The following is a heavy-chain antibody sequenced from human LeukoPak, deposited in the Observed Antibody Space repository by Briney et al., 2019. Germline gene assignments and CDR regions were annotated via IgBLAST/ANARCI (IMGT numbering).Heavy chain of an antibody. D-gene: IGHD2-21*01. J-gene: IGHJ6*02. V-gene: IGHV4-34*01. CDR2: INHSGST. CDR1: GFTFSSYE. CDR3: ARQPVATYYYYGMDV. Sequence: GSLRLSCAASGFTFSSYEMNWIRQPPGQGLEWIGEINHSGSTNYNQSLKSRVTISVDTSKNQYSLKLSSVTAADTAVYYRARQPVATYYYYGMDVWGQGTTVTVSS.